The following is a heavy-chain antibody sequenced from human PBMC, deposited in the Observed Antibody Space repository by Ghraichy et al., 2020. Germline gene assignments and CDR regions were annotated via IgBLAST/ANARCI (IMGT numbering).Heavy chain of an antibody. D-gene: IGHD3-10*01. Sequence: SQTLSLTCAVYGGSFSGYYWSWIRQPPGKGLEWIGEINHSGSTNYNPSLKSRVTISVDTSKNQFSLKLSSVTAADTAVYYCVGGVKGYFQHWGQGTLVTVSS. V-gene: IGHV4-34*01. CDR1: GGSFSGYY. J-gene: IGHJ1*01. CDR3: VGGVKGYFQH. CDR2: INHSGST.